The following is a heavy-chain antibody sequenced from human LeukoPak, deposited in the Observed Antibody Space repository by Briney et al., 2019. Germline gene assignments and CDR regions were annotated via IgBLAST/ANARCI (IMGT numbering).Heavy chain of an antibody. CDR1: GFTVSSNY. Sequence: PGGSLRLSCAASGFTVSSNYMSWVRQAPGKGLEWVSVIYRGGSTDYKDSVKDRFIISRDNSKNTLYLQMNSLRAEDTAVYYCEKEMATMNAFDIWGQGTMVTVSS. D-gene: IGHD5-24*01. CDR3: EKEMATMNAFDI. V-gene: IGHV3-66*01. CDR2: IYRGGST. J-gene: IGHJ3*02.